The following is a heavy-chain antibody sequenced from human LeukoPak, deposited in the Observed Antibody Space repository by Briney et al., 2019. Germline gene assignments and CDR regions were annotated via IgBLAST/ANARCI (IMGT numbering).Heavy chain of an antibody. V-gene: IGHV7-4-1*02. CDR1: GYTFTSYA. D-gene: IGHD3-22*01. CDR3: ARDADYYDSSGQTYGDY. Sequence: GASVKVSCKASGYTFTSYAMNWVRQAPGQGLEWMGWINTNTGNPTYAQGFTGRFVFSLDTSVSTAYLQISSLKAEDTAVYYCARDADYYDSSGQTYGDYWGQGTLVTVSS. J-gene: IGHJ4*02. CDR2: INTNTGNP.